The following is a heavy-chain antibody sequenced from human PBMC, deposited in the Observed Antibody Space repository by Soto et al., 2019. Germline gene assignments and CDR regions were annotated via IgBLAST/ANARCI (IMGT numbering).Heavy chain of an antibody. CDR3: ARDTVVVPAATGPELEPLTFDI. Sequence: GASVKVSCTASGYTFTSYYMHWVRQAPGQGLEWMGIINPSGGSTSYAQKFQGRVTMTRDTSTSTVYMELSSLRSEDTAVYYCARDTVVVPAATGPELEPLTFDIWGQGTMVTVSS. D-gene: IGHD2-2*01. CDR2: INPSGGST. J-gene: IGHJ3*02. V-gene: IGHV1-46*01. CDR1: GYTFTSYY.